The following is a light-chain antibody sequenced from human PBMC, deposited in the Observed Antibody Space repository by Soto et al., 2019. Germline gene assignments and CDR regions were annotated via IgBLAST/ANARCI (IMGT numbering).Light chain of an antibody. CDR3: NSYTSSSTYV. Sequence: QSVLTQPASVSGSPGQSITISCTGTSSDVGGYNYVSWYQHHPGKAPKLMIYDVANRPSGVSNRFSGSKSGNTASLTISGLQADDEADYSCNSYTSSSTYVFGPGTKVTVL. CDR1: SSDVGGYNY. V-gene: IGLV2-14*03. CDR2: DVA. J-gene: IGLJ1*01.